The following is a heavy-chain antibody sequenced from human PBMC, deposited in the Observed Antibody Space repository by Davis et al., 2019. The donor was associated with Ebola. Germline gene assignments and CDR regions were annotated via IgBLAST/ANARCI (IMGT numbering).Heavy chain of an antibody. J-gene: IGHJ3*02. D-gene: IGHD4-17*01. CDR2: IIPIFGTA. CDR3: AKHGDYGDAFDI. V-gene: IGHV1-69*13. Sequence: AASVKVSCKASGGTFSSYAISWVRQAPGQGLEWMGGIIPIFGTANYAQKFQGRVTITADESTSTAYMELSSLRSEDTAVYYCAKHGDYGDAFDIWGQGTMVTVSS. CDR1: GGTFSSYA.